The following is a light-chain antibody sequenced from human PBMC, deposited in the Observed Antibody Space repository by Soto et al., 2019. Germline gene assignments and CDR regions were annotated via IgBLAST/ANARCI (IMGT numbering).Light chain of an antibody. CDR3: QQYESYSYT. CDR2: DAS. V-gene: IGKV1-5*01. Sequence: DIQMTQSPSSLSASVGDRVTITCRASLRITWWLDWYQQQPGKAPKLLIYDASSLQSGVPSRFNGSRSGTEFTLTISSLQPDDFATYYCQQYESYSYTFGQGTEMEIK. J-gene: IGKJ2*01. CDR1: LRITWW.